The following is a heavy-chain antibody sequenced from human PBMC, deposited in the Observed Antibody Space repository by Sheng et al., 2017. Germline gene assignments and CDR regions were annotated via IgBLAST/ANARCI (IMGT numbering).Heavy chain of an antibody. CDR3: ASTPIAAPGFYFDS. D-gene: IGHD6-13*01. CDR2: VEASGSS. Sequence: QVLLQESGPGLVRPSETLSLSCAVSGGSISSHYWSWIRQPAGKAMEWIGRVEASGSSSYNPSLRGRLSMSIDTSANDFALKIYSVTTADSAVYYCASTPIAAPGFYFDSWGQGTLVTVSS. CDR1: GGSISSHY. J-gene: IGHJ4*02. V-gene: IGHV4-4*07.